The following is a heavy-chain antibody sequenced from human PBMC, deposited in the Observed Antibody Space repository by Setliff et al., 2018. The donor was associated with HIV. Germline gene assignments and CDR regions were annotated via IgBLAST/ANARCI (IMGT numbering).Heavy chain of an antibody. D-gene: IGHD3-22*01. CDR1: GYTFTDYY. V-gene: IGHV1-69-2*01. J-gene: IGHJ4*02. CDR2: IGPEDDET. CDR3: ATTLSHDSSGREPFDY. Sequence: ASVKVSCKVSGYTFTDYYLHWVQQAPGKGLEWVGLIGPEDDETLFAEKFQGRVTITADTSTDTAYMELSSLRSEDTAVYYCATTLSHDSSGREPFDYWGQGTLVTVSS.